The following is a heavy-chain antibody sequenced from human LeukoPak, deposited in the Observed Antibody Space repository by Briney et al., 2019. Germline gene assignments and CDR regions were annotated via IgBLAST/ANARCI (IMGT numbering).Heavy chain of an antibody. CDR2: IYHSGST. Sequence: SGTLSLTCAVSGGSISSSNWWSWVRQPPGKGLEWIGEIYHSGSTYNNPSLKSRVTISVNTSKNQFSLKLNSVTAADTAVYYCARDKTGIFDYWGRGTLVTVSS. CDR3: ARDKTGIFDY. D-gene: IGHD7-27*01. J-gene: IGHJ4*02. V-gene: IGHV4-4*02. CDR1: GGSISSSNW.